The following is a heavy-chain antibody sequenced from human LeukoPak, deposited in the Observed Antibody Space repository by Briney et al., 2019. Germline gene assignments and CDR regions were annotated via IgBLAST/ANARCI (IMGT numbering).Heavy chain of an antibody. V-gene: IGHV3-23*01. Sequence: GGSLRLSCAASGFTFSGFSMTWVRQAPGKGLEWVSTVTNSGGRTYYADYVKGRFTNSRDNSKNTLYLQMNSLRADDTAVYFCAKTMGAIDHDYWGQGTLVTVSS. J-gene: IGHJ4*02. CDR3: AKTMGAIDHDY. CDR2: VTNSGGRT. D-gene: IGHD1-26*01. CDR1: GFTFSGFS.